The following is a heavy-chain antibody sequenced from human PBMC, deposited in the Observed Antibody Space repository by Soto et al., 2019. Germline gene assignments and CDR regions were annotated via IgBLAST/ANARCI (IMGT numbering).Heavy chain of an antibody. CDR1: VYTFSHYY. D-gene: IGHD1-1*01. V-gene: IGHV1-2*02. J-gene: IGHJ4*02. Sequence: GXSVKVSSKASVYTFSHYYLQWVRQAPGQGLEWMGWINPNSGGTKYAPKFQGGVTMTRDTSITTAYMELSRLRSGDTAVYYCAREPATAKPEGVDFWGQGTLVTVSS. CDR3: AREPATAKPEGVDF. CDR2: INPNSGGT.